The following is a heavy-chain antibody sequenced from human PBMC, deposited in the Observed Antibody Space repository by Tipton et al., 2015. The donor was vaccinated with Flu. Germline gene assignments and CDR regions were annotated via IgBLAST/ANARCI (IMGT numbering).Heavy chain of an antibody. CDR1: GFTVSSNY. CDR3: ARGFYDFWSGFPFDY. CDR2: IYSGGST. D-gene: IGHD3-3*01. J-gene: IGHJ4*02. V-gene: IGHV3-53*04. Sequence: SLRLSCAASGFTVSSNYMSWVRQAPGKGLEWVSVIYSGGSTYYADSVKGRFTISRHNSKNTLYLQMNSLRAEDTAVYYCARGFYDFWSGFPFDYWGQGTLVTVSS.